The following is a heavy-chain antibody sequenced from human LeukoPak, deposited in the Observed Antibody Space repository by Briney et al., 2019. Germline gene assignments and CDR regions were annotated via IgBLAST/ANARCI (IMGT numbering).Heavy chain of an antibody. J-gene: IGHJ6*02. V-gene: IGHV4-59*01. Sequence: SETLSLTCSVSGGSIGSYYWNWIRQPPGKGLEWIGCIHYSGYISYNPSLESRVTISADTSKDQFSLKMSSVTAADTALYYCARWQGDSSNWGRTRGYGMDVWGQGITVIVS. CDR1: GGSIGSYY. CDR3: ARWQGDSSNWGRTRGYGMDV. CDR2: IHYSGYI. D-gene: IGHD6-13*01.